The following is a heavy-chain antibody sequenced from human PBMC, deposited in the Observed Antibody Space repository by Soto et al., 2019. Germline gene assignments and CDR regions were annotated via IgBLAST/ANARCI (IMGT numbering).Heavy chain of an antibody. J-gene: IGHJ4*02. V-gene: IGHV3-33*06. Sequence: PGGSLRLSCATSGFTFSDYVMHWVRQAPGKGLEWVAVLWYHGSDKFYADSVKGRFTISRDNSKNTLYLQMNSLRAEDTAVYYCVKAGDTAMVTDQDPLAYRGQRTLVTGSS. D-gene: IGHD5-18*01. CDR1: GFTFSDYV. CDR2: LWYHGSDK. CDR3: VKAGDTAMVTDQDPLAY.